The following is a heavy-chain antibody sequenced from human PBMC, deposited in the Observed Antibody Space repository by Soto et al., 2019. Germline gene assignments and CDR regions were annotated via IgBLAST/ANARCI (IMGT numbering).Heavy chain of an antibody. Sequence: GASVKVSCKPSGYAFTSYLLYWVRQAPGQRLEWMGWINTGNGNTKYSQKFQGRVTITRDTSASTAYMELSSLTSEDTAVYCCASGNCGYICYHDYWGQGTLVTVSS. CDR2: INTGNGNT. CDR3: ASGNCGYICYHDY. CDR1: GYAFTSYL. D-gene: IGHD5-12*01. J-gene: IGHJ4*02. V-gene: IGHV1-3*04.